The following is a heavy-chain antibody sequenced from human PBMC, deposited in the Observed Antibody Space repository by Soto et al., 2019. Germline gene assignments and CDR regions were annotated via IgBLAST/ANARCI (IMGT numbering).Heavy chain of an antibody. CDR2: IYPGDSDT. Sequence: PGESLKISCKGSGYSFTSYWIGWVRQMPGKGLEWMGIIYPGDSDTRYSPSFQGQVTISADKSISTAYPQWSSLKASDTAMYYCARGYWDKRLTTGTTYYWFDPWGQGTLVTVSS. CDR1: GYSFTSYW. J-gene: IGHJ5*02. CDR3: ARGYWDKRLTTGTTYYWFDP. V-gene: IGHV5-51*01. D-gene: IGHD1-1*01.